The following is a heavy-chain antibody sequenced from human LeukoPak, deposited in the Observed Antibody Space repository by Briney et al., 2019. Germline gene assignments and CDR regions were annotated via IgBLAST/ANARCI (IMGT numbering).Heavy chain of an antibody. Sequence: GSLRLSCAASGFTFSSYSMNWVRQAPGKGLEWVSYISSGCSTIYYADSVKGRFTISRDNAKSSLYLQMNSLRDEDTAVYYCARAAGGGAKRYYFDYWGQGTLVTVSS. J-gene: IGHJ4*02. CDR1: GFTFSSYS. V-gene: IGHV3-48*02. CDR2: ISSGCSTI. D-gene: IGHD3-16*01. CDR3: ARAAGGGAKRYYFDY.